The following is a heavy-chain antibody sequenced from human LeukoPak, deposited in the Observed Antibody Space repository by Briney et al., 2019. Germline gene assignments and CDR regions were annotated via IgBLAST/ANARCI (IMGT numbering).Heavy chain of an antibody. CDR1: GGSISSYY. CDR2: IYYSGST. CDR3: ARGMYSSGLYYYMDV. Sequence: PSETLSLACTVSGGSISSYYWSWIRQPPGKGLEWIGYIYYSGSTNYNPSLKSRVTISVDTSKNQFSLKLSSVTAADTAVYYCARGMYSSGLYYYMDVWGKGTTVTVSS. J-gene: IGHJ6*03. D-gene: IGHD6-19*01. V-gene: IGHV4-59*01.